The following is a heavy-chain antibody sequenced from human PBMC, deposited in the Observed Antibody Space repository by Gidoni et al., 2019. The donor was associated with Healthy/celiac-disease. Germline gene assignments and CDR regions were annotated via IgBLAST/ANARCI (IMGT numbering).Heavy chain of an antibody. CDR1: GFTFRSHS. J-gene: IGHJ4*02. CDR2: IGSSGSII. CDR3: AREDGDGRDGSGGADDY. D-gene: IGHD3-10*01. V-gene: IGHV3-48*01. Sequence: EVQLVESGGGLVQPGGSLRLPCAASGFTFRSHSMHWVRQASGKGLEWVSYIGSSGSIIYYADSVKCRVTISRDNAKNSVYLQMNSLRAEDTAVYDCAREDGDGRDGSGGADDYWGQGTLVTGSS.